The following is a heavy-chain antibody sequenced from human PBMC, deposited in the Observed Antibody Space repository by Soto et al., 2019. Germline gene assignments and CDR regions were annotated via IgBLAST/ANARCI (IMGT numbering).Heavy chain of an antibody. CDR1: GGSISRGDYY. D-gene: IGHD4-17*01. Sequence: QVQLQEAGPGLVKPSQTLSLTCNVSGGSISRGDYYWSWVRQPPGKGPEWIGYIYYTGSAYYNPSLKSRVTISVDAPKTQFTLRLSSVTAADTAVYYCATYGLGANSRYFDYWGQGTLVTVSS. J-gene: IGHJ4*02. V-gene: IGHV4-30-4*01. CDR2: IYYTGSA. CDR3: ATYGLGANSRYFDY.